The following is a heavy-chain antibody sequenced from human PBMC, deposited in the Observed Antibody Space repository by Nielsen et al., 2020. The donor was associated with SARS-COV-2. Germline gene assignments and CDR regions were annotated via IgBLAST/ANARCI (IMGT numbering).Heavy chain of an antibody. V-gene: IGHV3-30*02. CDR3: VKWVQLDLGYYYHGMDV. CDR1: GFTLSTYG. Sequence: GESLKISCTASGFTLSTYGMHWVRQAPGKGLEWVAFLRYDGSSKSYGDSVKGRFTISRDNSKNTLYLQMNSLRVEDTAVYYCVKWVQLDLGYYYHGMDVWGQGTTVTVSS. D-gene: IGHD6-6*01. CDR2: LRYDGSSK. J-gene: IGHJ6*02.